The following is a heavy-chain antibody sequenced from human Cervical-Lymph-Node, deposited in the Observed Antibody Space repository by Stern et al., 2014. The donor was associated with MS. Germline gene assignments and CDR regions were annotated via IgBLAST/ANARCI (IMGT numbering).Heavy chain of an antibody. Sequence: EVQLVESGGGLVQPGGSLRLSCAASGFSFSTYWMHWVRQAPGKGLVWVSRINSGGSSTTYADSLKVRFTISRDNAKNTLYLQMNSLRVEDTAVYYCARATPNPRFSGYDYVIDYWGQGTLVTVSS. CDR2: INSGGSST. CDR3: ARATPNPRFSGYDYVIDY. V-gene: IGHV3-74*01. D-gene: IGHD5-12*01. CDR1: GFSFSTYW. J-gene: IGHJ4*02.